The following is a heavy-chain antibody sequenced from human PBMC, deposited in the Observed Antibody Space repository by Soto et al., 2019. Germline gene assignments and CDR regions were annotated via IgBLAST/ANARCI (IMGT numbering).Heavy chain of an antibody. V-gene: IGHV5-51*01. D-gene: IGHD2-21*02. Sequence: GESLKISCKGSGYSFTNYWIGWVRQMPGKDLEWIGIIYPEDSETRYSPSFQGLVTISVDKSISTAYLQWSSLKASDTAMYYCARQYCSGDCYSDYYYGMDAWGQGTTVTVSS. CDR1: GYSFTNYW. CDR2: IYPEDSET. J-gene: IGHJ6*02. CDR3: ARQYCSGDCYSDYYYGMDA.